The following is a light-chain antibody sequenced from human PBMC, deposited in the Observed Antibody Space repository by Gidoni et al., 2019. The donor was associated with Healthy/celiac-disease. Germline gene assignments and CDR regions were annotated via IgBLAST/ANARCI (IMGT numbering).Light chain of an antibody. CDR1: SSDVGGYNY. CDR2: EVS. V-gene: IGLV2-8*01. J-gene: IGLJ2*01. Sequence: QSALTQPPSASESPGQSIIISCTGSSSDVGGYNYVSWYQQHPGKAPKLMIYEVSKRPSGVPDRFSGSKSGSTASLTVSGLQAEDEADYYCSSYAGSNSVVFGGGTKLTVL. CDR3: SSYAGSNSVV.